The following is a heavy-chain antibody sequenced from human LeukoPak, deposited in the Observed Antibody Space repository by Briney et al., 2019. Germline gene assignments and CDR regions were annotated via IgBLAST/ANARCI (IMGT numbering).Heavy chain of an antibody. CDR1: GFTFSSYG. D-gene: IGHD2-2*01. CDR2: ISYDGSNK. CDR3: AKQDCSSTSCYASYYYYGMDV. J-gene: IGHJ6*02. Sequence: GGSLRLSCAASGFTFSSYGMHWVRQAPGKGLEWVAVISYDGSNKYYADSVKGRFTISRDNSKNTLYLQMNHLRAEDTAVYYCAKQDCSSTSCYASYYYYGMDVWGQGTTVTVSS. V-gene: IGHV3-30*18.